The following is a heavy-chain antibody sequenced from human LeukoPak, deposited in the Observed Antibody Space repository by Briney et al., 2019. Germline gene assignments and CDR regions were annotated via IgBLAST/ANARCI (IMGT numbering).Heavy chain of an antibody. CDR2: IYTSGST. V-gene: IGHV4-59*10. J-gene: IGHJ4*02. CDR3: ARGVGPTTAQSTFDY. CDR1: GGSFSGYY. Sequence: SETLSLTCAVYGGSFSGYYWSWIRQPAGKGLEWIGRIYTSGSTNYNPSLESRVTISLDTSKNQLSLKLTSVTAADTAVYYCARGVGPTTAQSTFDYWGQGALVTVSS. D-gene: IGHD1-26*01.